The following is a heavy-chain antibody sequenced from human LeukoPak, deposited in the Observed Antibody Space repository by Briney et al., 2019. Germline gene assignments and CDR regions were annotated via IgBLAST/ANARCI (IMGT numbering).Heavy chain of an antibody. CDR2: INPSGGST. D-gene: IGHD6-13*01. Sequence: ASVTVSFKSSGYTFTSYYMHWVRQAPGQGLEWMGIINPSGGSTSYAQKFQGRVTMTRDTSTSTVYMELSSLRSEDTAVYYCARDSRIAAAGIVPWAFDIWGQGTMVTVSS. J-gene: IGHJ3*02. CDR1: GYTFTSYY. CDR3: ARDSRIAAAGIVPWAFDI. V-gene: IGHV1-46*01.